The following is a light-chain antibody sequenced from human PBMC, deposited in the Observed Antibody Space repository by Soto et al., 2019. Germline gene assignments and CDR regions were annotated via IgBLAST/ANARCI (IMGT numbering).Light chain of an antibody. V-gene: IGLV2-14*01. CDR2: DVS. CDR3: LLYYGGARV. Sequence: QSALTQPASVSGSPGQSITISCTGTSSDIGVYNYVSWYQQHPGKAPKLMIYDVSNRPSGVSNRFSGSKSGNTASLTISGLQAEDEADYYCLLYYGGARVFGGGTKLTVL. J-gene: IGLJ2*01. CDR1: SSDIGVYNY.